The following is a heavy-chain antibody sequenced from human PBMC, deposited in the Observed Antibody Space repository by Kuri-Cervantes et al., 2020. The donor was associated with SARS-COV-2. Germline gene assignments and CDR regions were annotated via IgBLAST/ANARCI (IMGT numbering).Heavy chain of an antibody. V-gene: IGHV1-8*03. D-gene: IGHD6-13*01. Sequence: ASVNVSCMASGGTFSSYAISWVRQATGQGLEWMGWMNPNSGNIGYAQKFQGRVTITRNTSINTAYMELSSLRSEDKAVYYCARDSGLAAAGLFDYWGQGTLVTVSS. CDR2: MNPNSGNI. J-gene: IGHJ4*02. CDR3: ARDSGLAAAGLFDY. CDR1: GGTFSSYA.